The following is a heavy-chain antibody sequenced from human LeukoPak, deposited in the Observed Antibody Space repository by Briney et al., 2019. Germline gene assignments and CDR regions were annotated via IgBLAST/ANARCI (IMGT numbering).Heavy chain of an antibody. J-gene: IGHJ3*02. Sequence: KTSETLSLTCTVSGSISCYYWSWLRQPPGKGLEWIGYIYTSGSTNYNPSLESRVTISVDTSKNQFSLDLSSVTAADTAVYYCARQKCTSASCLTKNAFDIWGQGTMVTVSS. CDR2: IYTSGST. V-gene: IGHV4-4*09. D-gene: IGHD2-2*01. CDR3: ARQKCTSASCLTKNAFDI. CDR1: GSISCYY.